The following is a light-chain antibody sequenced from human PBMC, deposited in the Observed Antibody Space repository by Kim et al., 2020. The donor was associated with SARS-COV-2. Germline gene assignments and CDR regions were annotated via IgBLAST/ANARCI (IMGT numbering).Light chain of an antibody. CDR1: SSDVGGYNY. CDR3: SSYTSSTLV. J-gene: IGLJ3*02. V-gene: IGLV2-14*01. CDR2: DVS. Sequence: QSALTHPASVSGSPGQSITISCTGTSSDVGGYNYVSWYQQHPGKAPKLMIYDVSKRPSGVSNRFSGSKSGNTASLTISGLQAEDEADYYCSSYTSSTLVFGGGTQLTVL.